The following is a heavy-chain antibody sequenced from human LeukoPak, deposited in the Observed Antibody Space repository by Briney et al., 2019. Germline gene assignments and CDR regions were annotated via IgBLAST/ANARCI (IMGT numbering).Heavy chain of an antibody. D-gene: IGHD3-10*01. CDR1: GGSISSYY. CDR3: ARQYYYGSEPYNWFDP. Sequence: PSETLSLTCTVSGGSISSYYWSWIRQPPGKGLEWIGYIYYSGSTNYNPSLKSRVTISVDTSKNQFSLKLSSVTAADTAVYYCARQYYYGSEPYNWFDPWGQGTLVTVSS. J-gene: IGHJ5*02. CDR2: IYYSGST. V-gene: IGHV4-59*01.